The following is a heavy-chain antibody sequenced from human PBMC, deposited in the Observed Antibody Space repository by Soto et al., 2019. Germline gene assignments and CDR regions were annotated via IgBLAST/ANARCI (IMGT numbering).Heavy chain of an antibody. V-gene: IGHV4-30-4*01. CDR2: IYYSGST. CDR1: GGSISSGDYY. J-gene: IGHJ6*02. CDR3: ARAPFVATYYGMDV. D-gene: IGHD3-3*01. Sequence: SETLSLTCTVSGGSISSGDYYWSWIRQPPGKGLEWIGYIYYSGSTYYNPSLKSRVTISVDTSKNQFSLKLSSVTAADTAVYYCARAPFVATYYGMDVWGQGTTVTVSS.